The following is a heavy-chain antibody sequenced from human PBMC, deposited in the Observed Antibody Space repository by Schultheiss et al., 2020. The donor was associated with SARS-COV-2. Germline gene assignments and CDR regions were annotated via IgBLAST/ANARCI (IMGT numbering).Heavy chain of an antibody. Sequence: GGSLRLSCAASGFTFSSYAMHWVRQAPGKGLEWVAVISYDGSNKYYADSVKGRFTISRDNSKNTLYLQMNSLRAEDTAVYYCARGGTQYYDILTGYPPFDYWGQGTLVTVSS. CDR3: ARGGTQYYDILTGYPPFDY. CDR1: GFTFSSYA. CDR2: ISYDGSNK. D-gene: IGHD3-9*01. V-gene: IGHV3-30-3*01. J-gene: IGHJ4*02.